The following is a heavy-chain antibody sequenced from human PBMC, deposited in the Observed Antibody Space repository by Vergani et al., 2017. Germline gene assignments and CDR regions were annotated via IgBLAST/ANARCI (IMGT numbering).Heavy chain of an antibody. D-gene: IGHD3-22*01. J-gene: IGHJ4*02. V-gene: IGHV3-15*01. CDR2: IKSKTDGGTT. CDR1: GFTFSNAW. CDR3: AKDLAHYYDSSGAFDY. Sequence: EVQLVESGGGLVKPGGSLRLSCAASGFTFSNAWMSWVRQAPGKGLEWVGRIKSKTDGGTTDYAAPVKGRFTISRDDSKNTLYLQMNSLRAEDTAVYYCAKDLAHYYDSSGAFDYWGQGTLVTVSS.